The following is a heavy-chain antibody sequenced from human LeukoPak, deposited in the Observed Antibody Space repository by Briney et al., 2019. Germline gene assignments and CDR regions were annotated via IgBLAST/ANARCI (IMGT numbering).Heavy chain of an antibody. CDR2: ISGSGGST. CDR3: ARWTRISSGGYYFDY. J-gene: IGHJ4*02. CDR1: GFTFSSYG. Sequence: GGSLRLSCAASGFTFSSYGMSWVRQAPGKGLEWVSAISGSGGSTYYADSVKGRFTISRDNSKNTLYLQMNSLRAEDTAVYYCARWTRISSGGYYFDYWGQGTLVTVSS. V-gene: IGHV3-23*01. D-gene: IGHD6-19*01.